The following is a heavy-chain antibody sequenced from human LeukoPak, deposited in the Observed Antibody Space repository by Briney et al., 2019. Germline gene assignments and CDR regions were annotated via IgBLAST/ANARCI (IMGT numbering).Heavy chain of an antibody. CDR1: GYTFTGYY. D-gene: IGHD3-22*01. Sequence: GASVKVSCKASGYTFTGYYMHWVRQAPGQGLEWMGWINPNSGGTNYAQKFQGRVTMTRDTSISAAYMELSRLRYDDTAVYYCARDSYYDSSGYYSSEYFQHWGQGTLVTVSS. CDR3: ARDSYYDSSGYYSSEYFQH. J-gene: IGHJ1*01. CDR2: INPNSGGT. V-gene: IGHV1-2*02.